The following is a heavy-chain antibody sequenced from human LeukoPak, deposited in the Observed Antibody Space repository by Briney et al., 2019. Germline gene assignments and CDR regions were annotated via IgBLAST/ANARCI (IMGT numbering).Heavy chain of an antibody. Sequence: SETLSLTCAVYGGSFSGYYWSWIRQPPGKGLEWIGEINHSGSTNYNPSLKSRVTISVDTSKNQFSLKLSSVTAADTAVYYCAGNGYSYGNDAFDIWGQGTMVTVSS. D-gene: IGHD5-18*01. CDR1: GGSFSGYY. CDR2: INHSGST. V-gene: IGHV4-34*01. J-gene: IGHJ3*02. CDR3: AGNGYSYGNDAFDI.